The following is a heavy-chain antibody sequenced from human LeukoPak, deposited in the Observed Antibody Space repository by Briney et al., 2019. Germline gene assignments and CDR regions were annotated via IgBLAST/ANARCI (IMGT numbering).Heavy chain of an antibody. CDR1: GFTVSSNY. CDR3: ARPRITMVRGGSYYGMDV. CDR2: IYSGGST. D-gene: IGHD3-10*01. V-gene: IGHV3-66*04. J-gene: IGHJ6*02. Sequence: GGSLRLSCAASGFTVSSNYMSWVRQAPGKGLEWVSVIYSGGSTYYADSVKGRFTISRDNSKNTLYLQMNSLRAEDTAVYYCARPRITMVRGGSYYGMDVWGQGTTVTVSS.